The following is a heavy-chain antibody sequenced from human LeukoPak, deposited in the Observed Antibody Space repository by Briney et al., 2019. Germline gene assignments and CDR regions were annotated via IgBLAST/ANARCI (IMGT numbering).Heavy chain of an antibody. CDR1: GFTFADYY. CDR2: IRSGSSYT. V-gene: IGHV3-11*03. D-gene: IGHD3-9*01. Sequence: KPGGSLRLSCAASGFTFADYYMNWIRQAPGKGLEWVSYIRSGSSYTDYADSVKGRFTISRDNAKNSLYLQMNSLRADDTAVYYCARIYDSRDSGLDVWGQGTTVTVSS. J-gene: IGHJ6*02. CDR3: ARIYDSRDSGLDV.